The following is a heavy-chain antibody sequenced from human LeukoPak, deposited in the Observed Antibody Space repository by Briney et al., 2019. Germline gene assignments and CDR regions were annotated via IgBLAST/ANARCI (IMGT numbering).Heavy chain of an antibody. CDR2: IYSGGST. CDR3: ARYSSSWYSPFDY. J-gene: IGHJ4*02. Sequence: GGSLRLSCAASGFTFRSYAMSWVRQAPGKGLEWVSVIYSGGSTYYADSVKGRFTISRDNSKNTLYLQMNSLRAEDTAVYYCARYSSSWYSPFDYWGQGTLVTVSS. V-gene: IGHV3-53*01. CDR1: GFTFRSYA. D-gene: IGHD6-13*01.